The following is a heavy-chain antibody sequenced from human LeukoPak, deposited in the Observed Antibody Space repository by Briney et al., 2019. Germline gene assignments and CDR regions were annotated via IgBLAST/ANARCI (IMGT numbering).Heavy chain of an antibody. CDR1: GYTFTSYD. J-gene: IGHJ4*02. CDR3: AREGYYYDSSGYPY. D-gene: IGHD3-22*01. V-gene: IGHV1-8*01. CDR2: MNPNSGNT. Sequence: ASVKVSCKASGYTFTSYDINWVRRATGQGLEWMGWMNPNSGNTGYAQKFQGRVTMTRNTSISTAYMELSGLRSEDTAVYYCAREGYYYDSSGYPYWGQGTLVTVSS.